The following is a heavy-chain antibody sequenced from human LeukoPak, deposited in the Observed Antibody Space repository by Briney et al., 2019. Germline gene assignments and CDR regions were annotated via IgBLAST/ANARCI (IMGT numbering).Heavy chain of an antibody. CDR1: VYTFTSYD. J-gene: IGHJ4*02. D-gene: IGHD1-1*01. CDR2: VNPNSGDT. Sequence: GASVKVSCKASVYTFTSYDVNWVRQATGQGLEWMGWVNPNSGDTAYAQNFQGRVAMTRDISINTAYMELSSLRSGDTAVYYCARGAWTSSFDYWGQGTLVTVSS. CDR3: ARGAWTSSFDY. V-gene: IGHV1-8*01.